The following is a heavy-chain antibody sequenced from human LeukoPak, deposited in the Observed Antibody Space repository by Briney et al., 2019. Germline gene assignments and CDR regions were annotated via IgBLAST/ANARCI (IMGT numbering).Heavy chain of an antibody. J-gene: IGHJ4*02. D-gene: IGHD3-16*02. CDR2: ISGSGGST. Sequence: PGGSLRLSCVVSGFSLNSYAMSWVRQAPGKGLEWVSAISGSGGSTYYADSVKGRFTISRDNSKNTLYLQMNSLRAEDTAVYYCAKDVDYDYVWGSYRYAGYFDYRGQGTLVTVSS. V-gene: IGHV3-23*01. CDR1: GFSLNSYA. CDR3: AKDVDYDYVWGSYRYAGYFDY.